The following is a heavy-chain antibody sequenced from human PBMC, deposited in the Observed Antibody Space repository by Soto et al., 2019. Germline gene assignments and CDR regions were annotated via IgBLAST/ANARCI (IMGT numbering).Heavy chain of an antibody. CDR2: ISSSSSYI. Sequence: GGSLRLSCAASGFTFSSYSMNWVRQAPGKGLEWVSSISSSSSYIYYADSVKGRFTISRDNAKNSLYLQMNSLRAEDTAVYYCARDFGLWVSWFDPWGQGTLVTVSS. D-gene: IGHD3-16*01. CDR1: GFTFSSYS. V-gene: IGHV3-21*01. CDR3: ARDFGLWVSWFDP. J-gene: IGHJ5*02.